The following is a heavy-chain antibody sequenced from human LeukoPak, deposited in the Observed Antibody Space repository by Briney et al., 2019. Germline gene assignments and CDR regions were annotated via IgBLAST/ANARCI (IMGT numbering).Heavy chain of an antibody. V-gene: IGHV3-21*01. CDR1: GFTFSSYS. D-gene: IGHD1-26*01. J-gene: IGHJ4*02. CDR3: ARDRRGADFDN. Sequence: GGSLRLSCAASGFTFSSYSMNWVRQAPGKGLEWVSSISSSSSYIYYADSVKGRFTISRDNAKNSLYLQMNSLRAEDTAVYYCARDRRGADFDNWGQGTLVTVSS. CDR2: ISSSSSYI.